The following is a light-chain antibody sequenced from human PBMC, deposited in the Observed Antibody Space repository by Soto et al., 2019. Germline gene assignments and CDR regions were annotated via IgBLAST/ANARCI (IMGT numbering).Light chain of an antibody. CDR1: SSDVGGYNY. V-gene: IGLV2-14*01. CDR2: NVS. J-gene: IGLJ2*01. CDR3: ASYTSSDTVV. Sequence: QSALTQPASVSGSPGQSITISCTGTSSDVGGYNYVSWFQQHPGKAPKVMIYNVSNRPSGVSNRFSGSKSGNTASLTISGLQAEDEADYYCASYTSSDTVVFGGGTKL.